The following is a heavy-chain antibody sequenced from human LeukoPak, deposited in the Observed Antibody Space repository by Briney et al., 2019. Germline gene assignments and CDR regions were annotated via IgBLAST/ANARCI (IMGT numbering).Heavy chain of an antibody. V-gene: IGHV3-23*01. J-gene: IGHJ4*01. Sequence: GGSLRLSCAASGFTFSSYAMSWVRQAPGKGLEWVSAISGSGGSTYYADSVKGRFTISRDNSKNTLYLQMNSLRAEDTAVYYCAKDSGDPNVLRFLEWFYNYFDYWGHGTLVTVSS. D-gene: IGHD3-3*01. CDR3: AKDSGDPNVLRFLEWFYNYFDY. CDR2: ISGSGGST. CDR1: GFTFSSYA.